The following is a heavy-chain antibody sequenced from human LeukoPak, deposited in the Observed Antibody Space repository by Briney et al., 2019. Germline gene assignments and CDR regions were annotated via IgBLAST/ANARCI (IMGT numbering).Heavy chain of an antibody. Sequence: GGPLSLSCAASGFTFSHHAMHWVRRSPGKGLEWVAVIWYDGSNKYYADSVKGRFTISRDNSKNTLYLQMNSLRAEDTAVYYCARSYGSGSYWHAFDIWGQGTMVTVSS. CDR2: IWYDGSNK. J-gene: IGHJ3*02. V-gene: IGHV3-33*08. CDR3: ARSYGSGSYWHAFDI. CDR1: GFTFSHHA. D-gene: IGHD3-10*01.